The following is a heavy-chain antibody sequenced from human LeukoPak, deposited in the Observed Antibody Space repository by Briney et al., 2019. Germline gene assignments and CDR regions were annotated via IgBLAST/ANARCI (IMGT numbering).Heavy chain of an antibody. V-gene: IGHV3-23*01. CDR3: AKVRYDSSGYYHDCDY. CDR1: GFTFSSYA. J-gene: IGHJ4*02. CDR2: ISGSGGST. Sequence: PGGSLRLSCAASGFTFSSYAMSWVRQAPGKGLEWVSAISGSGGSTYYADSVKGRFTISRDNSKNTLYLQMNSLRAEDTAVYYCAKVRYDSSGYYHDCDYGGQGTLVTVSS. D-gene: IGHD3-22*01.